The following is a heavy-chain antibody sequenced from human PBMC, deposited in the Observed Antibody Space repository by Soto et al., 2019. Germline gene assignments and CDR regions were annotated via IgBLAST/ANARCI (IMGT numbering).Heavy chain of an antibody. D-gene: IGHD3-22*01. CDR1: GDSFSCYW. CDR2: IDPSDSQT. J-gene: IGHJ4*02. CDR3: ARQIYDSDTGPNFQYYFDS. Sequence: PGESLRISYTSSGDSFSCYWITWVRQKPGKGLEWMGRIDPSDSQTYYSPSFRGHVTISVTKSITTVFLQWSSLRASDTTMYYCARQIYDSDTGPNFQYYFDSWGQGTPVTVSS. V-gene: IGHV5-10-1*01.